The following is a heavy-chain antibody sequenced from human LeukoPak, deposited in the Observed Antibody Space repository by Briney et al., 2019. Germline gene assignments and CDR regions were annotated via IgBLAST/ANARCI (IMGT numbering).Heavy chain of an antibody. D-gene: IGHD2-2*01. CDR3: AKDGCRITSCHVLVDP. CDR2: ISXDGSNK. Sequence: GGSLRLSCSASGXTXSSYAXXXXXXAPGKGLEWVAVISXDGSNKYFADSVKGRFTISRDNSKNTLYLQMNGLRAEDTAVYYCAKDGCRITSCHVLVDPWGQGTLVTVSS. V-gene: IGHV3-30*18. CDR1: GXTXSSYA. J-gene: IGHJ5*02.